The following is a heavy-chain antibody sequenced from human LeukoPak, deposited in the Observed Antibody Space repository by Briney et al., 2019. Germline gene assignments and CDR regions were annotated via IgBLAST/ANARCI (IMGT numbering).Heavy chain of an antibody. J-gene: IGHJ4*02. V-gene: IGHV3-48*01. Sequence: GGSLRLSCAASGFTFSSYSMNWVRQAPGKGLEWISYISTTSGSIHYADSVKGRFTISRDNAENSLYLQMNSLRADDTAVYYCASTPSSMIDYWGQGTPVTVSS. CDR2: ISTTSGSI. D-gene: IGHD6-6*01. CDR1: GFTFSSYS. CDR3: ASTPSSMIDY.